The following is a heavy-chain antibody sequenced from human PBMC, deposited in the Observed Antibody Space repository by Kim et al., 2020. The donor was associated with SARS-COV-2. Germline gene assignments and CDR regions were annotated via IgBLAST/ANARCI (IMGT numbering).Heavy chain of an antibody. CDR1: GFTFRTYS. J-gene: IGHJ4*02. CDR2: IWSDGNTK. CDR3: ARGIEGGFDY. D-gene: IGHD2-21*01. Sequence: GGSLRLSCAVSGFTFRTYSMHWVRQAPGKGLEWVAIIWSDGNTKYYGDSVKGRFTISKDNSRNSLYLQMSTLRPEDTAVYYCARGIEGGFDYWGQGTLVTVSS. V-gene: IGHV3-33*01.